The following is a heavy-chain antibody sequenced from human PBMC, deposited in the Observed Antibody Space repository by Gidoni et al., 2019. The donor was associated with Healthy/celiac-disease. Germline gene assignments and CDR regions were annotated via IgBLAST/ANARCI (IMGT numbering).Heavy chain of an antibody. D-gene: IGHD2-21*01. CDR2: IYYSGST. CDR1: GCSISSSSYY. J-gene: IGHJ5*02. V-gene: IGHV4-39*01. CDR3: ARHSYSRFVGEVTRGRRNWFDP. Sequence: QLQLQESGPGLVKPSETLSLTCTVSGCSISSSSYYWGWIRQPPGKGLEWIGSIYYSGSTYYNPSLKSRVTISVDTSKNQFSLKLSSVTAADTAVYYCARHSYSRFVGEVTRGRRNWFDPWGQGTLVTVSS.